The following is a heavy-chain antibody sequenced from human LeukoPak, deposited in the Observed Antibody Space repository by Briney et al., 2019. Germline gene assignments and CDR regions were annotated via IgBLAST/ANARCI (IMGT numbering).Heavy chain of an antibody. J-gene: IGHJ4*02. CDR2: ISSSSSYI. D-gene: IGHD3-10*02. V-gene: IGHV3-21*01. Sequence: GGSLRLSCAASGFTFSTFAMIWVRQAPGKGLEWVSSISSSSSYIYYADSVKGRFTISRDNAKNSLYLQMNSLRAEDTAVYYCARGTMFPYYFDYWGQGTLVTVSS. CDR1: GFTFSTFA. CDR3: ARGTMFPYYFDY.